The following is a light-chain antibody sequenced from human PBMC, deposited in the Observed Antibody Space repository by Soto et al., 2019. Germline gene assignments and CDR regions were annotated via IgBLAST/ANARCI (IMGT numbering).Light chain of an antibody. V-gene: IGKV1-5*01. CDR2: DAS. CDR1: QSISSW. J-gene: IGKJ1*01. Sequence: DSQMTQSPSTLSASVGDRVTITCRASQSISSWMDWYQQKPGKAPKLLIYDASNLETGVPSRFSGSGSETDFTLTIISLQAEDFATDSCPQGDSSMWPFCHGAKVDI. CDR3: PQGDSSMWP.